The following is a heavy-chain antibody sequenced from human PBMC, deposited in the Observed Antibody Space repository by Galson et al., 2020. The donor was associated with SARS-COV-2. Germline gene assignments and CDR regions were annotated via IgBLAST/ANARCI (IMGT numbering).Heavy chain of an antibody. J-gene: IGHJ4*02. CDR1: GGSVRSSPYY. D-gene: IGHD6-19*01. V-gene: IGHV4-39*07. Sequence: SETLSLTCIVSGGSVRSSPYYWGWIRQPPGKGLEWIGSIDYRGSTYYNPSLKSRVTISKDTSKNQFSLKLSSVTAADTAVYYCARDEGYNSGFSDFDYWGQGTLVTVSS. CDR2: IDYRGST. CDR3: ARDEGYNSGFSDFDY.